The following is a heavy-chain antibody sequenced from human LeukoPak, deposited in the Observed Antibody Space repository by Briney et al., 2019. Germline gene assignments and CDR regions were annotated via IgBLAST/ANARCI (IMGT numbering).Heavy chain of an antibody. D-gene: IGHD2-15*01. Sequence: GGCLRLSCAASGFTFKLYWMHWVRHVPGKRPVWVSRINDDGSDTIYADSVRGRFTISRDDAKNTVYLQMNNLRAEDTAVYYCVRGGPSTWSWGQGTLVTVSS. J-gene: IGHJ5*02. CDR1: GFTFKLYW. CDR2: INDDGSDT. CDR3: VRGGPSTWS. V-gene: IGHV3-74*01.